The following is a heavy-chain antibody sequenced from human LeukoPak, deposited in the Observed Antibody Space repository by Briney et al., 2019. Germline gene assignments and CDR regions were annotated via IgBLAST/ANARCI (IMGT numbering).Heavy chain of an antibody. V-gene: IGHV1-18*04. CDR3: ARSRIKLRFLEWSKYNYYYYMDV. J-gene: IGHJ6*03. Sequence: ASVKVSCKASGYTFTNYYIHWVRQAPGQGLEWMGWISAYNGNTNYAQKLQGRVTMTTDTSTSTAYMELRSLRSGDTAVYYCARSRIKLRFLEWSKYNYYYYMDVWGKGTTVTVSS. CDR2: ISAYNGNT. D-gene: IGHD3-3*01. CDR1: GYTFTNYY.